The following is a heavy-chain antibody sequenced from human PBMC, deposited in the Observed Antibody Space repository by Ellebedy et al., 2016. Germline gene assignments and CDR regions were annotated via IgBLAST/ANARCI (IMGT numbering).Heavy chain of an antibody. CDR1: GGSISHYF. J-gene: IGHJ3*02. CDR3: ARPRTLYSSGLGTFDI. D-gene: IGHD6-19*01. V-gene: IGHV4-59*08. CDR2: IYYSGST. Sequence: SETLSLTCTVSGGSISHYFWSWIRQPPGKGLEWIGSIYYSGSTNYNPSLKSRVTISLDTPENQFSLTLSSVTAADTAVYYCARPRTLYSSGLGTFDIWGQGTMVTVPS.